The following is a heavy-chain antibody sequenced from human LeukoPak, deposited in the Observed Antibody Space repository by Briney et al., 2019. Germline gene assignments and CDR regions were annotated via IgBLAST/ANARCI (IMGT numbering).Heavy chain of an antibody. Sequence: SETLSLTCAVYGGSFSGYYWSWIRQPPGKGLEWIGEINHSGSTNYNPSLKSRVTMSVDTSKNQFSLKLSSVTAADTAVYYCARDRYYYDSSGYYLGHWGQGTLVTVSS. D-gene: IGHD3-22*01. J-gene: IGHJ4*02. CDR1: GGSFSGYY. CDR3: ARDRYYYDSSGYYLGH. V-gene: IGHV4-34*01. CDR2: INHSGST.